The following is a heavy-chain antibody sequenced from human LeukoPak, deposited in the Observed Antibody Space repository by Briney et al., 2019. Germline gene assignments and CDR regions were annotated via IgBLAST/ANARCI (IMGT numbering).Heavy chain of an antibody. V-gene: IGHV4-59*01. CDR2: IYYSGST. CDR1: GGSISSYY. CDR3: ASTLLGIFDY. J-gene: IGHJ4*02. D-gene: IGHD7-27*01. Sequence: XTLSLTCTVSGGSISSYYWSWIRQPPGKGLEWIGYIYYSGSTNYNPSLRSRVTISVDTSKNQFSLKLSSVTAADTAVYYCASTLLGIFDYWGQGTLVTVSS.